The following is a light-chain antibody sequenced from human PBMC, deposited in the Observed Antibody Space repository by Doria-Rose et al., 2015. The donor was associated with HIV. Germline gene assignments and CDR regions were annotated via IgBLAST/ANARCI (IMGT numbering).Light chain of an antibody. V-gene: IGKV4-1*01. CDR2: WAS. CDR3: QQYYDTLS. CDR1: QSLLYTSKNH. Sequence: DIRLTQSPESLGMSLGERATLNCKSNQSLLYTSKNHLAWYQQKPGQPPTLLIYWASTRQSGVPARFSGSWSGTDFTLAISSLEAEDVSVYYGQQYYDTLSFGPGTTVYIK. J-gene: IGKJ3*01.